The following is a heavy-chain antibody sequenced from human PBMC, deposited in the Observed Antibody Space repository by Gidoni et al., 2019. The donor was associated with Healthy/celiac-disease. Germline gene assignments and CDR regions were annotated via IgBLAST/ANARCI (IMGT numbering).Heavy chain of an antibody. V-gene: IGHV4-30-2*01. CDR1: GGSISSGGYS. CDR3: ARDSQGSGYYQEDAFDI. CDR2: IYHSGST. Sequence: QLQLQESGSGLVKPSQTLSLTCAVSGGSISSGGYSWSWIRQPPGKGLEWIGYIYHSGSTYYNPSLKSRVTISVDRSKNQFSLKLSSVTAADTAVYYCARDSQGSGYYQEDAFDIWGQGTMVTVSS. J-gene: IGHJ3*02. D-gene: IGHD3-22*01.